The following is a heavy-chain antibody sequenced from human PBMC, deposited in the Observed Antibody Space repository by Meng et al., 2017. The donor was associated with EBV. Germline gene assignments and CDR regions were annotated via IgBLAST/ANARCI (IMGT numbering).Heavy chain of an antibody. J-gene: IGHJ4*02. D-gene: IGHD6-13*01. CDR2: IIPIFGTA. CDR1: GVTFSSYA. Sequence: LVTSGARVQNPGSSVKVSCKSPGVTFSSYAISWVRQAPGQGLEWMGGIIPIFGTANYAQKFQGRVTITADKSTSTAYMELSSLRSEDTAVYYCARAEIAAAGRLDYWGQGTLVTVSS. CDR3: ARAEIAAAGRLDY. V-gene: IGHV1-69*06.